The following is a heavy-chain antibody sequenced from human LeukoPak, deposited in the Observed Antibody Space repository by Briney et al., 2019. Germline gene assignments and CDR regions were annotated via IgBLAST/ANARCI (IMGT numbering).Heavy chain of an antibody. CDR3: ARDPPKEGYPY. J-gene: IGHJ4*02. V-gene: IGHV3-53*01. D-gene: IGHD1-1*01. CDR1: GFTVSSNY. CDR2: IYSGGST. Sequence: GGSPRLSCAASGFTVSSNYMSWVRQAPGKGLEWVSVIYSGGSTYYADSVKGRFTISRDNSKNTLYLQMNSLRAEDTAVYYCARDPPKEGYPYWGQGTLVTVSS.